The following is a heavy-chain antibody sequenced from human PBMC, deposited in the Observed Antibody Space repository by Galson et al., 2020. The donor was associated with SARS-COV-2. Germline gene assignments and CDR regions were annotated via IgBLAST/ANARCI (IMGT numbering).Heavy chain of an antibody. D-gene: IGHD1-1*01. CDR3: AREGKEQDYYYYMDV. Sequence: GGSLRLSCAASGFTFSTYGLHWVRQAPGKGLEWVAVIWYDGSKKYYADSVKGRFNISRDNSKNKMYLQMNTLRAEDTAVYYCAREGKEQDYYYYMDVWGKGTTVTVSS. CDR2: IWYDGSKK. J-gene: IGHJ6*03. CDR1: GFTFSTYG. V-gene: IGHV3-33*01.